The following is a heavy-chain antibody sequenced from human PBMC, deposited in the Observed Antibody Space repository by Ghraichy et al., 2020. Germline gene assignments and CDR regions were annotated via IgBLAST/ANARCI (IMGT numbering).Heavy chain of an antibody. CDR2: ISGSGSNT. V-gene: IGHV3-23*01. CDR3: AKEGGGVTTVVLYYFDY. J-gene: IGHJ4*02. D-gene: IGHD4-23*01. CDR1: GFTFSTYA. Sequence: GGSLRLSCAASGFTFSTYAMSWVHQAPGKGLEWVSSISGSGSNTYHADSVKGRFTISRDNSKNTLYLQMNSLGAEDTAIYYCAKEGGGVTTVVLYYFDYWGQGTLVTVSS.